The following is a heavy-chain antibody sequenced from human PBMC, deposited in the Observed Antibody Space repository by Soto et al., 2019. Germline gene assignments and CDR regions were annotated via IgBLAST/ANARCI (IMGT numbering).Heavy chain of an antibody. CDR1: GFSLITGGVS. CDR2: ISGDDEK. Sequence: QITLKESGPPQVKPTQTLTLTCTFSGFSLITGGVSVAWIRQPPGKALEWLALISGDDEKRYRPSLKSRLTIPKDTTKNQVVFTMTNMDPLDTATYYCSHRRGMIMDVWGQGTPVTVSS. V-gene: IGHV2-5*02. D-gene: IGHD3-16*01. J-gene: IGHJ6*02. CDR3: SHRRGMIMDV.